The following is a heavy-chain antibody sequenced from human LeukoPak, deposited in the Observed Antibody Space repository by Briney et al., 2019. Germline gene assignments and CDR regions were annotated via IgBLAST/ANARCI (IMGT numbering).Heavy chain of an antibody. J-gene: IGHJ4*02. Sequence: GGSLRLSCAASGFTFSSYGMHWVRQAPGKGLEWVSAIGGTTYYADSVEGRFTISRDNSKNTLYLQMNSLRAEDAAIYYCAKAFAFVGANFFDYWGQGTLVTVSS. CDR1: GFTFSSYG. D-gene: IGHD1-26*01. V-gene: IGHV3-23*01. CDR3: AKAFAFVGANFFDY. CDR2: IGGTT.